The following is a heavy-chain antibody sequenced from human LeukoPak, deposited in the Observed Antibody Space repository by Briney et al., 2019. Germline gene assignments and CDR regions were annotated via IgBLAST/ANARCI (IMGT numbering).Heavy chain of an antibody. CDR2: ISSDGDDK. J-gene: IGHJ4*02. CDR1: GFTFSSFG. Sequence: TGRSLRLSCAASGFTFSSFGFHWVRQAPGKGLEWVALISSDGDDKYYADSVKGRFTISRDNSKHTLYLQMNSLRTEDTAMYYCAKPDGSGSYALNWGQGTLVTVSS. CDR3: AKPDGSGSYALN. V-gene: IGHV3-30*18. D-gene: IGHD3-10*01.